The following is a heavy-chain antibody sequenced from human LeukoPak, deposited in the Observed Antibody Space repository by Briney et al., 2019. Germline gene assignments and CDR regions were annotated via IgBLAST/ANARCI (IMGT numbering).Heavy chain of an antibody. CDR2: INPSGGST. D-gene: IGHD6-19*01. CDR1: GYTFSSYY. V-gene: IGHV1-46*01. Sequence: ASVKVSCKASGYTFSSYYMHWVRQAPGQGLEWMGIINPSGGSTSYAQKFEGRVTMTRDTSTSTVYMELSSLRSEDTAVYYCARDLSLAVPVQGYWGQGTLVTVSS. J-gene: IGHJ4*02. CDR3: ARDLSLAVPVQGY.